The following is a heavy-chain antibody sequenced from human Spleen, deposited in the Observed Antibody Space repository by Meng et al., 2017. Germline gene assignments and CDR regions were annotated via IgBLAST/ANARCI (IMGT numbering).Heavy chain of an antibody. CDR1: GGSFSDYY. V-gene: IGHV4-34*01. D-gene: IGHD4-11*01. CDR2: INHSGST. Sequence: QVQLKQWGAGLVKPSETLSLTCVVSGGSFSDYYWSWIRQPQGKGLEWIGEINHSGSTNYNPSLESRATISVDTSQNNLSLKLSSVTAADSAVYYCARGPTTMAHDFDYWGQGTLVTVSS. J-gene: IGHJ4*02. CDR3: ARGPTTMAHDFDY.